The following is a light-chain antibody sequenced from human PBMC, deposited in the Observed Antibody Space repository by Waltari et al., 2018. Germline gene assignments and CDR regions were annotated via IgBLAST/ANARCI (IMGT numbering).Light chain of an antibody. V-gene: IGKV3-11*01. CDR1: QTVSNY. CDR3: QQRSYLVT. J-gene: IGKJ4*01. Sequence: EIVLTQSPATLSLSPGERATLSCRASQTVSNYLAWYQQKPGQAPRLLISDASNRATGVPARFSGSGSGTDFTLTISSLEPEDFAVYYCQQRSYLVTFGGGTKVEIK. CDR2: DAS.